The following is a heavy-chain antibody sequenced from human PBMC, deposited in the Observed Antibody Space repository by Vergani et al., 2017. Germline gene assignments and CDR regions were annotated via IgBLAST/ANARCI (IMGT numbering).Heavy chain of an antibody. CDR3: ARDRANFIDY. CDR1: GGSIRSGSYY. J-gene: IGHJ4*02. V-gene: IGHV4-61*02. CDR2: IYTSGCT. Sequence: QVPLQESGPGLVKPAQTLSLTCTIAGGSIRSGSYYWSWIRQPAGKGLEWIGRIYTSGCTNYSPSLMSRVTISVDTSKKQFSLKLSSVTAADTAVYYCARDRANFIDYWGQGTLVTVSS. D-gene: IGHD2/OR15-2a*01.